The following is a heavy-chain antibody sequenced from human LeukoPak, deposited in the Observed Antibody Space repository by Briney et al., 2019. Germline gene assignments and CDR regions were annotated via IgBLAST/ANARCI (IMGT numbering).Heavy chain of an antibody. Sequence: PGGSLRLSYADTGFTFSSYAMSWVRQAPGKGQERVSAISGSGGSTYYADSVKGRFTISRDNSKNTLYLQMNSLRAEDTAVYYCAKDRVTMVVVVTNFDYWGQGTLVTVSS. J-gene: IGHJ4*02. V-gene: IGHV3-23*01. CDR3: AKDRVTMVVVVTNFDY. D-gene: IGHD3-22*01. CDR2: ISGSGGST. CDR1: GFTFSSYA.